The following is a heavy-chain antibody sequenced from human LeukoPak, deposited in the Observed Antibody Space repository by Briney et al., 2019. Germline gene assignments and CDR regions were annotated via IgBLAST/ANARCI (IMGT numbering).Heavy chain of an antibody. Sequence: SETLSLTCTVSGASISRSDYFWGWIRQPPGKGLEWIGSIYYSGSTYYSPSLKGRVTISVDTSKNQFSLKLNSVTAADTAVYYCARSSEYGDPLNYWGQGTLVTVSS. D-gene: IGHD4-17*01. J-gene: IGHJ4*02. CDR2: IYYSGST. CDR1: GASISRSDYF. CDR3: ARSSEYGDPLNY. V-gene: IGHV4-39*01.